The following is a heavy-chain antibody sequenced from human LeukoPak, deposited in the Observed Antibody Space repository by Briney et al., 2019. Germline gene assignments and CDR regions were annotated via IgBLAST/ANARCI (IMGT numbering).Heavy chain of an antibody. V-gene: IGHV3-30-3*01. CDR3: ARGYSSGLDY. Sequence: PGGSLRLSCAASGFTFSSYAMHWVRQAPGKGLEWVAVISYDGSNKYYADSVKGRFTISRDNSKNTLYLQMNSLRAEDTAVYYCARGYSSGLDYWGQGTLVTVSS. CDR2: ISYDGSNK. CDR1: GFTFSSYA. D-gene: IGHD6-19*01. J-gene: IGHJ4*02.